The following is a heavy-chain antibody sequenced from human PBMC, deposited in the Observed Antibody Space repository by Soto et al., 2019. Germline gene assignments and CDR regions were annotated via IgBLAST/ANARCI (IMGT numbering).Heavy chain of an antibody. V-gene: IGHV3-23*01. D-gene: IGHD3-3*01. CDR3: AKYPVTIFGVDPFDY. Sequence: GGSLRLSCVASGFTFSSHAMSWVRQAPGKGLEWVSGMTGSSGRTYYADSVKGRFTISRDNSKNTLYLQMNSLRAEDTAVYYCAKYPVTIFGVDPFDYWGQGTLVTVSS. J-gene: IGHJ4*02. CDR1: GFTFSSHA. CDR2: MTGSSGRT.